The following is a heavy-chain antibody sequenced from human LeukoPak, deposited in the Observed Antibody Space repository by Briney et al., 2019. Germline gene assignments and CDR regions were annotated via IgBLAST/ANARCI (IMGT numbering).Heavy chain of an antibody. CDR3: ARVCVDWPKYHFDL. V-gene: IGHV3-7*01. D-gene: IGHD3-9*01. CDR1: GFTFSSYW. J-gene: IGHJ3*01. Sequence: GGSLRLSCAASGFTFSSYWMSWVRQAPGKGLEWVANIKQHGSQKYYVDSVKGRFTISRDNAKNSLYLQMNRLRAEDTAVYYCARVCVDWPKYHFDLWGQGTMVTVSS. CDR2: IKQHGSQK.